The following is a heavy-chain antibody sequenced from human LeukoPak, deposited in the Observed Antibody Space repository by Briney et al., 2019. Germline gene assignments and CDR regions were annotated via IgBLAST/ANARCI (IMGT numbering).Heavy chain of an antibody. CDR3: AADTARAYCGGDCLAD. V-gene: IGHV1-58*02. D-gene: IGHD2-21*02. J-gene: IGHJ4*02. CDR2: IVVGSGNT. Sequence: ASVKVSCKASGFTFTSSAMQWVRQARGQRLEWIGWIVVGSGNTNYPQKFQARVTITRDMSTSTAYMELSSLRSEDTAVYYCAADTARAYCGGDCLADWGQGTLVTVSS. CDR1: GFTFTSSA.